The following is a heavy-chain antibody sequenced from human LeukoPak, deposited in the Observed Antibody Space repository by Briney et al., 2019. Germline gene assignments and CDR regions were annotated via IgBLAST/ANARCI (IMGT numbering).Heavy chain of an antibody. V-gene: IGHV1-8*03. Sequence: AASVKVSCKASGYTFTSYDINWVRQAPGQGLEWMGWMNPSSGNTGYAQKFQGRVTITRNTSISTAYMELSSLRSEDTAVYYCARVGLLWEDLDAFDIWGQGTMVTVSS. D-gene: IGHD2-21*01. CDR2: MNPSSGNT. J-gene: IGHJ3*02. CDR1: GYTFTSYD. CDR3: ARVGLLWEDLDAFDI.